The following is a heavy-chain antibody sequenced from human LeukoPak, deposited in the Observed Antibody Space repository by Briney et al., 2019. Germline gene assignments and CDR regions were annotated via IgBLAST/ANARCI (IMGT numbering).Heavy chain of an antibody. J-gene: IGHJ3*02. CDR2: AHSSGST. CDR1: RGSISTSNHY. V-gene: IGHV4-39*07. CDR3: ARDLWNDGDAFDI. D-gene: IGHD1-1*01. Sequence: SETLSLTCTVSRGSISTSNHYWGWIRQPPGKGLEWIGSAHSSGSTFYNPSLKSRVTISVDRTNNQLSLKLSSVTAADTAVYYCARDLWNDGDAFDIWGQGTMVTVSS.